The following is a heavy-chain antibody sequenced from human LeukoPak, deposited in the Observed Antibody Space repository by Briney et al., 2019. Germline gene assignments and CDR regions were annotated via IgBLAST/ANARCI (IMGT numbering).Heavy chain of an antibody. CDR2: ISSSSSYI. Sequence: GGSLRLSCAASGFTFSSYGMSWVRQAPGKGLEWVSSISSSSSYIYYADSVKGRFTISRDNAKNSLYLQMNSLRAEDTAVYYCARSVYYYDSSGYFPRGINYFDYWGQGTLVTVSS. V-gene: IGHV3-21*01. CDR1: GFTFSSYG. D-gene: IGHD3-22*01. CDR3: ARSVYYYDSSGYFPRGINYFDY. J-gene: IGHJ4*02.